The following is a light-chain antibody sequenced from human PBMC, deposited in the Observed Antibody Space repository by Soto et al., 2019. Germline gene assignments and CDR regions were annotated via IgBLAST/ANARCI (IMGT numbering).Light chain of an antibody. CDR3: ASYTTSSTWV. Sequence: QSALTQPASVSGSPGQSITISCTGTSSDVGGYNSVSWYQQHPGKAPKLMIFEVSNRPSGTSNRFSGSKSVNTASLTISGLQAEDEADYYCASYTTSSTWVFGGGTKVTVL. J-gene: IGLJ3*02. CDR2: EVS. V-gene: IGLV2-14*01. CDR1: SSDVGGYNS.